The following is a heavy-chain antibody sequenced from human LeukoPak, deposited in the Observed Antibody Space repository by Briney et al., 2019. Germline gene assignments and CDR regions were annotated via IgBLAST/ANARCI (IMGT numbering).Heavy chain of an antibody. CDR2: IRYDGSNK. CDR3: AKDGGSRIYYYYYGMDV. D-gene: IGHD2-2*01. CDR1: RFTFSSYG. J-gene: IGHJ6*02. Sequence: GGSLRLSCAASRFTFSSYGMHWVRQAPGKGLEWVAFIRYDGSNKYYADSVKGRFTISRDNSKNTLYLQMNSLRAEDTAVYYCAKDGGSRIYYYYYGMDVWGQGTTVTVSS. V-gene: IGHV3-30*02.